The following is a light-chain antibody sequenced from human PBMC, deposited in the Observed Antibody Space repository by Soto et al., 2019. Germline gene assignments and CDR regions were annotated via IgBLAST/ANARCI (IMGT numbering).Light chain of an antibody. J-gene: IGKJ4*01. CDR3: QQYNNWPLT. Sequence: EIVMTQSPATLSVSPGERATLSCRASQSVSSNLAWYQQKLGQAPRLLMYGASTRATGIPARFSGSGSGTDFTLTISSLQSEDFAVYYCQQYNNWPLTFGGGTKVEIK. CDR2: GAS. V-gene: IGKV3-15*01. CDR1: QSVSSN.